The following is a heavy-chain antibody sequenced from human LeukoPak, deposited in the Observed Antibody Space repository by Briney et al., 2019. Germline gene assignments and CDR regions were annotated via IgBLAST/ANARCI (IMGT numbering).Heavy chain of an antibody. Sequence: GASLRLSCAASGFTFSNYAMSWVRQAPGKGLEWVSAISGSGGSTYYADSVKGRFTISKDNSGNTLYLQMNSLRADDTAMYYCTRGKAKGQSSSWPFDYWGQGTLVTVSS. CDR1: GFTFSNYA. D-gene: IGHD6-13*01. CDR3: TRGKAKGQSSSWPFDY. CDR2: ISGSGGST. V-gene: IGHV3-23*01. J-gene: IGHJ4*02.